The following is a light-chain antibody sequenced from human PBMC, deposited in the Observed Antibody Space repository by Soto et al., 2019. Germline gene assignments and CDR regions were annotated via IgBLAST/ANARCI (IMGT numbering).Light chain of an antibody. CDR3: QQYNTWPRT. Sequence: EIVMTQSPATLSVSPGERATLSCRASQSVSRNLAWYQQKPGQAPRFVIYDASTRAAGIPARFSGSGSGTEFTLTISRLQSEDFGVYCCQQYNTWPRTFGQGTKVEIK. V-gene: IGKV3-15*01. CDR2: DAS. CDR1: QSVSRN. J-gene: IGKJ1*01.